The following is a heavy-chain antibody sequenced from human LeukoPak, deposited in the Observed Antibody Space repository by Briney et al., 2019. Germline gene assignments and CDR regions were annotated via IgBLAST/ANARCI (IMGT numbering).Heavy chain of an antibody. CDR2: ITGSGSST. CDR3: ARVQQLVTLYYYYYMDV. J-gene: IGHJ6*03. V-gene: IGHV3-23*01. D-gene: IGHD6-13*01. CDR1: GFSFSNYAMTYA. Sequence: PGGSLRLSCAASGFSFSNYAMTYAMSWVRQAPGKGLEWVSTITGSGSSTFYADSVKGRFTISRDNSKNTLYLQMNSLRAEDTAVYYCARVQQLVTLYYYYYMDVWGKGTTVTVSS.